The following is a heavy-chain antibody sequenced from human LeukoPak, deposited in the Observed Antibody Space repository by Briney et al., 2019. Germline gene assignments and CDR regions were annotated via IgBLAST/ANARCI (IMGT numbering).Heavy chain of an antibody. D-gene: IGHD6-19*01. J-gene: IGHJ4*02. CDR3: AKFGASYSSGWKALFDY. CDR1: GFTFSSYS. V-gene: IGHV3-21*04. Sequence: GGPLRLSCAASGFTFSSYSMNWVRQAPGKGLEWVSSISSSSSYIYYADSVKGRFTISRDNSKNTLYLQMNSLRAEDTAVYYCAKFGASYSSGWKALFDYWGQGTLVTVSS. CDR2: ISSSSSYI.